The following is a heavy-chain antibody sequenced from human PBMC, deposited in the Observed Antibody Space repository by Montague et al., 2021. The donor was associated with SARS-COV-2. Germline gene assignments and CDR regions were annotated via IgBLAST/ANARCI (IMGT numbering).Heavy chain of an antibody. J-gene: IGHJ4*02. D-gene: IGHD6-19*01. CDR2: LSGSGGSP. Sequence: YLRLSCAASGFTFSSYTLTWVRQAPGKGLEWVSGLSGSGGSPYYSYSXXVRFTISRDNSKNTLYLQMNSLRAEDTAVYYCAKDRSSSGWFGGLDYWGQGTLVTVSS. CDR1: GFTFSSYT. V-gene: IGHV3-23*01. CDR3: AKDRSSSGWFGGLDY.